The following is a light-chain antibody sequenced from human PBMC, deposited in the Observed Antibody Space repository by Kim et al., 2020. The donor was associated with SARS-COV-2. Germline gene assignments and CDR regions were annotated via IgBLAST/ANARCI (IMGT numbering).Light chain of an antibody. CDR3: QQNYITPFT. J-gene: IGKJ3*01. Sequence: DIRMTQSPSSFSASTGDRVTITCRTSQSISSHLNWYHQKPGRAPKLLIYAASTLQGGVPSRFSGSGSETDFTLTISSLQPEDFATYFCQQNYITPFTFGPGTKVDIK. CDR1: QSISSH. CDR2: AAS. V-gene: IGKV1-39*01.